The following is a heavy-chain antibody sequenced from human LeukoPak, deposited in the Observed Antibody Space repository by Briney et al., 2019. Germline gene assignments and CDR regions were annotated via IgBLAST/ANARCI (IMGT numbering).Heavy chain of an antibody. CDR2: TYSGGYT. CDR3: AKRSPLAV. V-gene: IGHV3-66*04. CDR1: GFIVSNNY. Sequence: GGSLRLSCAASGFIVSNNYMSWVRQAPGKGLEWISVTYSGGYTSYTDSVKGRFIIFRDNSKNTLYLQMNSLRDEDTAVYYCAKRSPLAVWGQGTLVTVSS. J-gene: IGHJ4*02. D-gene: IGHD6-19*01.